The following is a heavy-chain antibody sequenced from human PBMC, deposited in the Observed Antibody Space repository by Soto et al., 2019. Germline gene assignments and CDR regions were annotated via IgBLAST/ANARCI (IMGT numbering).Heavy chain of an antibody. Sequence: EVQLLESGGGLVQPGGSLRLSCAASGFSFGSYAMTWVRQASGKGLEWVSSIGGYGHTTHYAEFVQGRFIISRDDSKKTMDLQMNSLRVEDTAVYYCVKGGPTVIYFDHWGQGNLVSVSS. CDR1: GFSFGSYA. J-gene: IGHJ4*02. D-gene: IGHD4-17*01. V-gene: IGHV3-23*01. CDR2: IGGYGHTT. CDR3: VKGGPTVIYFDH.